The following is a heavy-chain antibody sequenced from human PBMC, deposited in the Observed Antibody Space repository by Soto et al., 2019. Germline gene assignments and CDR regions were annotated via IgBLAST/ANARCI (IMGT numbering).Heavy chain of an antibody. J-gene: IGHJ4*02. CDR3: AREHPSLIAAAGIGIDY. Sequence: EVQLVESGGGLVKPGGSLRLSCAASGFTFSSYSMNWVRQAPGKGLEWVSSISSSSSYIYYADSVKGRFTISRDNAKNSLYLQMISLRAEDTAVYYCAREHPSLIAAAGIGIDYWGQGTLVTVSS. CDR2: ISSSSSYI. V-gene: IGHV3-21*01. CDR1: GFTFSSYS. D-gene: IGHD6-13*01.